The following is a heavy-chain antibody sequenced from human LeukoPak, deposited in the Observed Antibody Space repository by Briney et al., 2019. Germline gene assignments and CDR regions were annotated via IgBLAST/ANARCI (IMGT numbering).Heavy chain of an antibody. CDR3: ARAGCSSSSCPYRNWFDP. CDR1: GFTFSSYE. V-gene: IGHV3-48*03. Sequence: GSLRLSCAASGFTFSSYEMNWVRQAPGKGLEGVSYIITGGSTIYYADSVKGRFTISRDNAKNSLYLQMNSLRAEDTAVCYCARAGCSSSSCPYRNWFDPWGQGTLVTVSS. D-gene: IGHD2-2*01. CDR2: IITGGSTI. J-gene: IGHJ5*02.